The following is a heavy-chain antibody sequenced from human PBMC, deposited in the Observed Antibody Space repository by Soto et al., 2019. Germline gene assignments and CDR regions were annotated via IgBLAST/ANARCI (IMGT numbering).Heavy chain of an antibody. CDR1: GGTFSSYA. CDR2: LIPIFGTA. Sequence: QVQLVQSGAEVKKPGSSVKVSCKASGGTFSSYAISWVRQAPGQGLEWMGGLIPIFGTANYAQKFQGRVTITADEATSAAYMERSSLRSEDTAGYYCAHDLGYCSSTSCQDVGWFDPWGQGTLVTVSS. D-gene: IGHD2-2*01. V-gene: IGHV1-69*01. CDR3: AHDLGYCSSTSCQDVGWFDP. J-gene: IGHJ5*02.